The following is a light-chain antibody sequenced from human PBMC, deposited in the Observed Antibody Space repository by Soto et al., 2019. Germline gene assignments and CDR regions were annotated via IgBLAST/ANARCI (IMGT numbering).Light chain of an antibody. CDR2: GAS. CDR1: QSVGSNY. J-gene: IGKJ3*01. V-gene: IGKV3-20*01. CDR3: QRYGSSQFT. Sequence: EIVLTQSPGTLSLPPGERATLSCRASQSVGSNYLAWYQQKPGQAPRLLIYGASSRATGIPDRFSGSGSGTDFTLTINRLEPEDFAVYYCQRYGSSQFTFGPGTKVDIK.